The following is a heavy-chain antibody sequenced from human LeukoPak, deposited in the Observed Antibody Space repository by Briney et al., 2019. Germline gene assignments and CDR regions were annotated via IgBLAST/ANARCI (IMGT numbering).Heavy chain of an antibody. D-gene: IGHD3-16*02. CDR3: ARVWRSYQTKIDY. V-gene: IGHV3-30-3*01. J-gene: IGHJ4*02. CDR1: GFTFSSYA. Sequence: QPGGSLRLSCAASGFTFSSYAMHWVRQAPGKGLEWVAVISYDGSNKYYADSVKGRFTISRDNSKNTLYLRMNSLRAEDTAVYYCARVWRSYQTKIDYWGQGILVTVSS. CDR2: ISYDGSNK.